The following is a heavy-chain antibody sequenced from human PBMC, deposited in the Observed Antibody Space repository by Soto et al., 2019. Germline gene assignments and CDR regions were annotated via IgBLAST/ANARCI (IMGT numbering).Heavy chain of an antibody. V-gene: IGHV4-59*01. J-gene: IGHJ3*01. CDR1: GVSISDYF. CDR2: IHDTGST. D-gene: IGHD3-22*01. CDR3: ARNRVPLSDDYESTGYDGAFDV. Sequence: SEKLSVTCTVSGVSISDYFWVWMRQPPGKGLEWIGYIHDTGSTKYNPSLKSRVTTVVETSKNQVSLKLRSVTAADTAVYYCARNRVPLSDDYESTGYDGAFDVWCLGTMVT.